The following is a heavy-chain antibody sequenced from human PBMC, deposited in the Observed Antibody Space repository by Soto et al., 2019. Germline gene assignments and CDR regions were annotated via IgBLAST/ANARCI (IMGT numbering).Heavy chain of an antibody. Sequence: SETLSLTCTVYGGSFSGYFWNWIRQSPGKGLEWIGKVNHNGRNNYNPSLKSRVTISMDMSKNQFSLELTSVTAADTAVYYCARGGSSDWQVAFDFWGQGTMVTVS. D-gene: IGHD6-19*01. CDR2: VNHNGRN. CDR1: GGSFSGYF. J-gene: IGHJ3*01. CDR3: ARGGSSDWQVAFDF. V-gene: IGHV4-34*01.